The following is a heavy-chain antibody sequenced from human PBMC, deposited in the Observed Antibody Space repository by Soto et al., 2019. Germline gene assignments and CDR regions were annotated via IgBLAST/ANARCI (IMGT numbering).Heavy chain of an antibody. Sequence: QVQLVQSGAEVKKPGSSVKVSCKASGGAFSDYAFSWVRQAPGQGLEWLGGIMPIFRAPDYAQKFQGRVTNTADEVTRTAYMEMNSLRSEDTAVYYCASWLKGPDIGNYYYGLDVWGQGPTVTVS. V-gene: IGHV1-69*12. J-gene: IGHJ6*02. CDR1: GGAFSDYA. D-gene: IGHD2-15*01. CDR3: ASWLKGPDIGNYYYGLDV. CDR2: IMPIFRAP.